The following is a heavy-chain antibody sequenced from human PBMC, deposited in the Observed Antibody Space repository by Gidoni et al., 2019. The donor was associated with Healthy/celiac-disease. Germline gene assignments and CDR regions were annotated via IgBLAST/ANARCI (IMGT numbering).Heavy chain of an antibody. CDR3: ARGGRLGIVGATRGLPRNY. V-gene: IGHV4-34*01. J-gene: IGHJ4*02. CDR1: GGSFSGYY. D-gene: IGHD1-26*01. CDR2: INHSGST. Sequence: QVQLQQWGAGLLKPSETLSLTCAVYGGSFSGYYWSWIRQPPGKGLEWIGEINHSGSTNYNPSLKSRVTISVDTSKNQFSLKLSSVTAADTAVYYCARGGRLGIVGATRGLPRNYWGQGTLVTVSS.